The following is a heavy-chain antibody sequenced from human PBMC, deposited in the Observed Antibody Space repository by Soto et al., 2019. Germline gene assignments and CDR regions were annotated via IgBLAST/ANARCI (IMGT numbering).Heavy chain of an antibody. V-gene: IGHV3-33*01. CDR3: ARDNGIMITFGGAYGMDV. J-gene: IGHJ6*02. CDR2: IWYDGSNK. Sequence: QVQLVESGGGVVQPGRSLRLSCAASGFTFSSYGMHWVRQAPGKGLVWVAVIWYDGSNKYYADSVKGRFTISRDNSKNTLYLQMNSLRAEDTAVYYCARDNGIMITFGGAYGMDVWGQGTTVTVSS. D-gene: IGHD3-16*01. CDR1: GFTFSSYG.